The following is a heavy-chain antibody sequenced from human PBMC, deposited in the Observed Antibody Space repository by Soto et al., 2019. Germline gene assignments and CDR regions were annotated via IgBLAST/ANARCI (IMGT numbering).Heavy chain of an antibody. CDR2: IRSKANSYAT. V-gene: IGHV3-73*02. Sequence: EVQLVESGGGLVQPGGSLKLSCAASGFTFSGSAMHWVRQASGKGLEWVGRIRSKANSYATAYAASVKGRFTISRADSKNTAYLQMNCLKTEDTAVYYCLIGSDYDNWFDPWGQGTLVTVSS. CDR1: GFTFSGSA. D-gene: IGHD3-10*01. CDR3: LIGSDYDNWFDP. J-gene: IGHJ5*02.